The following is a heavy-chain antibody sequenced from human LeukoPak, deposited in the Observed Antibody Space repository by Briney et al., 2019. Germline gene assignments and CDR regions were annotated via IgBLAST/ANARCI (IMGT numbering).Heavy chain of an antibody. D-gene: IGHD2-2*02. CDR3: ARMWEYCSSTSCYTGFDY. CDR2: IYHSGST. Sequence: SETLSLTCAVSGYSISSGYYWGWIRQPPGKGLEWIRSIYHSGSTYYNPSLKSRVTISVDTSKNQFSLKLSSVTAADTAVYYCARMWEYCSSTSCYTGFDYWGQGTLVTVSS. J-gene: IGHJ4*02. CDR1: GYSISSGYY. V-gene: IGHV4-38-2*01.